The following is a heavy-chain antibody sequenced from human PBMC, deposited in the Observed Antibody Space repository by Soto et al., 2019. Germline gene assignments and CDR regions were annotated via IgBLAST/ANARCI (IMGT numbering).Heavy chain of an antibody. J-gene: IGHJ4*02. V-gene: IGHV3-23*01. D-gene: IGHD2-15*01. CDR3: AKGGYPGYCSGGSCPYYSDY. CDR1: GFTFSSYV. Sequence: GGSLRLSCAASGFTFSSYVMTWVRQAPGKGLQWVSAIDSAGVTTNYADSVMGRFTISRDNSKNTLYLQMNSRRAEDKAVYYYAKGGYPGYCSGGSCPYYSDYWGQGTMVTVSS. CDR2: IDSAGVTT.